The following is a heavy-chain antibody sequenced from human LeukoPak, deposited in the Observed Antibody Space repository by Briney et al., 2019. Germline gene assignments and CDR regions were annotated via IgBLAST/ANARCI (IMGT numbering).Heavy chain of an antibody. V-gene: IGHV4-34*01. J-gene: IGHJ6*03. CDR3: ATGRNGVVPAPILGVGPWYNYHYMDV. CDR2: IDHSGTT. CDR1: GGSFSGYY. Sequence: SETLSLTCVVYGGSFSGYYWSWIRQPPEKGLEWIGEIDHSGTTNYNPSLKSRVTMSVDTSKNQFSLMVSSVTAADTAVYYCATGRNGVVPAPILGVGPWYNYHYMDVWGKGTTVTVSS. D-gene: IGHD2-2*02.